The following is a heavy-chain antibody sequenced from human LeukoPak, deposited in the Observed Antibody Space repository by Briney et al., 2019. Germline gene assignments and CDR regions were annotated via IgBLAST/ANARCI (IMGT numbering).Heavy chain of an antibody. J-gene: IGHJ4*02. V-gene: IGHV1-69*13. D-gene: IGHD2-15*01. CDR2: IIPIFGTA. CDR1: GGTFSSYA. Sequence: GASVKVSCKASGGTFSSYAISWVRQAPGQGLEWMGGIIPIFGTANYAQKFQGRVTITADESTSTAYMELSSLRSEDTAVYYCAREAPSCSGGSCYGDYFDYWGQGTLVTVSS. CDR3: AREAPSCSGGSCYGDYFDY.